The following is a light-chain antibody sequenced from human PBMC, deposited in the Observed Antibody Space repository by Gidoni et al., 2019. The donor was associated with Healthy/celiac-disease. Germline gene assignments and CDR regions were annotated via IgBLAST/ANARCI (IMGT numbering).Light chain of an antibody. Sequence: DIQMTQSPSSLSASVGDRVTINCQASQDISNYLNWYQQKPGKAPKLLIYDATNLETGVPSRFSGNGSGTDFTVTISSLQPEDIATYYCQQYDNLMCSFGQGTKLEIK. V-gene: IGKV1-33*01. CDR3: QQYDNLMCS. CDR2: DAT. J-gene: IGKJ2*04. CDR1: QDISNY.